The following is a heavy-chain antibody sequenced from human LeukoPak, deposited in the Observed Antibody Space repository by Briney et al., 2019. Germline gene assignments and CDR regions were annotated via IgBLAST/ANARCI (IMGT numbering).Heavy chain of an antibody. D-gene: IGHD1-1*01. J-gene: IGHJ4*02. CDR2: INHSGST. V-gene: IGHV4-34*01. CDR3: ASGWTFDY. CDR1: GGSNSGFY. Sequence: SETLSLTCTVSGGSNSGFYWSWIRQPPGKGLEWIGEINHSGSTNYNPSLESRVTISVDTSKNQFSLKLSSVTAADTAVYYCASGWTFDYWGQGTLVTVSS.